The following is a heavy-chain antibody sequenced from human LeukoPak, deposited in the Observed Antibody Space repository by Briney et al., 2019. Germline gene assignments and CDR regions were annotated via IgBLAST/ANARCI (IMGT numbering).Heavy chain of an antibody. CDR3: ARNGDYGTADNAFDI. J-gene: IGHJ3*02. CDR2: IYHSGST. V-gene: IGHV4-38-2*02. CDR1: GGSISSYY. Sequence: SETLSLTCTVSGGSISSYYWGWIRQPPGKGLEWIGSIYHSGSTYYNPSLKSRVTISVDTSKNQFSLKLSSVTAADTAVYYCARNGDYGTADNAFDIWGQGTMVTVSS. D-gene: IGHD4-17*01.